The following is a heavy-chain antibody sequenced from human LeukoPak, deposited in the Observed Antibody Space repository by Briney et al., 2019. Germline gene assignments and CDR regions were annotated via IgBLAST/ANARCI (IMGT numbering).Heavy chain of an antibody. Sequence: SETLSLTCSVSGGSISSYYWSWIRQPPGKGLEWIGYIYYSGSTNYKPSLKSRVTISVDTSKNQFSLKLSSVTAADTAVYYCARAGYCSGGSCYSFDYWGQGTLVTVSS. CDR1: GGSISSYY. J-gene: IGHJ4*02. V-gene: IGHV4-59*01. CDR3: ARAGYCSGGSCYSFDY. CDR2: IYYSGST. D-gene: IGHD2-15*01.